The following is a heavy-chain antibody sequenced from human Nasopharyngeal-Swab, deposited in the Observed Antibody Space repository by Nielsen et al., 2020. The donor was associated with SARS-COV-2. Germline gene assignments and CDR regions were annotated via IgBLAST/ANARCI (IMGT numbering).Heavy chain of an antibody. D-gene: IGHD3-10*01. CDR3: ARGVTMVRGVIRKAGDYFDY. Sequence: SETLSLTCAVYGGSFSGYYWSWIRQPQGKGLEWIGEINHSGSTNYNPSLKSRVTISVDTSKNQFSLKLSSVTAADTAVYYCARGVTMVRGVIRKAGDYFDYWGQGTLVTVSS. CDR1: GGSFSGYY. CDR2: INHSGST. V-gene: IGHV4-34*01. J-gene: IGHJ4*02.